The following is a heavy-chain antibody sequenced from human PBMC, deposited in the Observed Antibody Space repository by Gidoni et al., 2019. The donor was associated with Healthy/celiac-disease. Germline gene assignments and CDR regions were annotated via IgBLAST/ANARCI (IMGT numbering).Heavy chain of an antibody. CDR2: IYPGDSDT. CDR3: ARQFVYYEFWSGSSTGYYFDY. J-gene: IGHJ4*02. CDR1: GYSFTCYW. Sequence: EVQLVQSGAEVKKPGESLRISCKGSGYSFTCYWIGWVRQMPGKGLELMGIIYPGDSDTRYSPSFQGQVTISADKSISTAYLQWSSLKASDTAMYYCARQFVYYEFWSGSSTGYYFDYWGQGTLVTVSS. V-gene: IGHV5-51*01. D-gene: IGHD3-3*01.